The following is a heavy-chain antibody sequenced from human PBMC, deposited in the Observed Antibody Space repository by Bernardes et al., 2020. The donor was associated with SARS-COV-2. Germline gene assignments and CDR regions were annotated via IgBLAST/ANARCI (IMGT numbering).Heavy chain of an antibody. CDR3: AREGAYGGPTDY. Sequence: GGSLRLSCAASGFTFSSYGMHWVRQAPGKGLEWVAVIWYDGSNKYYADSVKGRFTISRDNSKNTLYLQMNSLRAEDTAVYYCAREGAYGGPTDYWGQGTLVTVSS. D-gene: IGHD4-17*01. V-gene: IGHV3-33*01. J-gene: IGHJ4*02. CDR1: GFTFSSYG. CDR2: IWYDGSNK.